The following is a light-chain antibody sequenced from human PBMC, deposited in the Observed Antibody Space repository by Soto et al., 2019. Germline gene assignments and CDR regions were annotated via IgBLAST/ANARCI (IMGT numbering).Light chain of an antibody. Sequence: SYELTQAPSVSVSPGQTARITCSGEVLPKQFAYWYQQKPGQAPVMVIRKDSERPSGITERFSGSSSGTTVTLTISGVQAEDVADYYCQSSDSSGTYPIFGGGTKLTVL. J-gene: IGLJ2*01. V-gene: IGLV3-25*03. CDR1: VLPKQF. CDR2: KDS. CDR3: QSSDSSGTYPI.